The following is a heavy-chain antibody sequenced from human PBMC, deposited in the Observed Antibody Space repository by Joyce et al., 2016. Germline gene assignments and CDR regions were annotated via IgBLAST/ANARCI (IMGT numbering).Heavy chain of an antibody. CDR2: IYPGDSDT. J-gene: IGHJ4*02. D-gene: IGHD2-21*01. V-gene: IGHV5-51*01. CDR1: GYSFTNYW. Sequence: EVQLVQSGAEVKKPGESLKISCKGSGYSFTNYWIAWVRQMPGKGLEWMGIIYPGDSDTRYSPAFEGQVTISADKSINTAYLQWSSLKASDTAMYYCARFVASENYCDYWGQGTLVTVSS. CDR3: ARFVASENYCDY.